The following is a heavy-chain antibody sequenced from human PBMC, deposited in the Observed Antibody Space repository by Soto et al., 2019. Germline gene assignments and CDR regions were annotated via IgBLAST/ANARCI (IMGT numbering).Heavy chain of an antibody. Sequence: ASVKVSCKASGYTFTSYGISWVRQAPGQGLEWMGWISAYNGNTNYAQKLQGRVTMTTDTSTSTAYMELRSLRSDDTAVYYCARDPMYSGSWYRRYYYYGMDVWGQGTTVTVSS. CDR1: GYTFTSYG. CDR3: ARDPMYSGSWYRRYYYYGMDV. V-gene: IGHV1-18*01. CDR2: ISAYNGNT. D-gene: IGHD6-13*01. J-gene: IGHJ6*02.